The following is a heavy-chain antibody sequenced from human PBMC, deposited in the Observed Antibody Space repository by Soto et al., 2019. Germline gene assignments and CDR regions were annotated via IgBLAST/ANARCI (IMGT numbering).Heavy chain of an antibody. Sequence: EVQLLESGGGLVQPGGSLRLSCAASGFTFSSYAMSWVRQAPGKGLEWVSAISGSGGSTYYADSVKGRFTISRDNSKNTLYLQMNSLRAEDTALYYCAKVSVPYCGGHPPKCFWFDYWGQGTLVTFSS. J-gene: IGHJ4*02. CDR2: ISGSGGST. V-gene: IGHV3-23*01. CDR3: AKVSVPYCGGHPPKCFWFDY. CDR1: GFTFSSYA. D-gene: IGHD2-21*01.